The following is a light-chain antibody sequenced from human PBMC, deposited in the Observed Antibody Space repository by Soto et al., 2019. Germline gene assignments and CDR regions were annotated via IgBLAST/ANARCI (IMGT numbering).Light chain of an antibody. J-gene: IGLJ1*01. CDR1: SSDIGAYNY. CDR2: DVS. Sequence: QSALTQPASVSGSPGQSITIFCTGTSSDIGAYNYVSWYQQHPGKAPKLLIYDVSNRPSGVSNRFSGSKYGNRASLTISGXXTXDXXDYYCSSYASNSPYVFGGGTKLTVL. V-gene: IGLV2-14*03. CDR3: SSYASNSPYV.